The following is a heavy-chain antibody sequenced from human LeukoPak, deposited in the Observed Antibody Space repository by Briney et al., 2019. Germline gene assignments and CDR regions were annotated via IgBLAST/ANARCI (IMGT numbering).Heavy chain of an antibody. V-gene: IGHV1-69*13. J-gene: IGHJ4*02. CDR3: ARVERDGYTQGGDY. CDR2: IIPIFGTA. D-gene: IGHD5-24*01. Sequence: EASVKVSCKASGGTFSSYAISWVRQAPGQGLEWMGGIIPIFGTANYAQKFQGRVTITADESTSTAYMELSSLRSEDTAVYYCARVERDGYTQGGDYWGQGTLVTVSS. CDR1: GGTFSSYA.